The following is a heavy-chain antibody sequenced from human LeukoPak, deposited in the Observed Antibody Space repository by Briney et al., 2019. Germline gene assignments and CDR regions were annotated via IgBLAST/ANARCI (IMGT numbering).Heavy chain of an antibody. CDR1: GGSISSSSYY. CDR3: ARSRVGYCSSTSCYTIDY. Sequence: SETLSLTCTVSGGSISSSSYYWGWIRQPPGKGLEWIGSIYYSGSTYYNPSLKSRVTISVDTSKNQFSLKPSSVTAADTAVYYCARSRVGYCSSTSCYTIDYWGQGTLVTVSS. D-gene: IGHD2-2*02. CDR2: IYYSGST. V-gene: IGHV4-39*01. J-gene: IGHJ4*02.